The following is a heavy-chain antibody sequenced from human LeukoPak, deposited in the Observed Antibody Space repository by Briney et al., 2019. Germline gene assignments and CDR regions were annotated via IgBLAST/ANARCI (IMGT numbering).Heavy chain of an antibody. Sequence: PGGSLRLSCAASGFTFSSYSMNWVRQAPGKRLEWVSYISSSSSTIYYAVSVKGRFTISRDNAKNSLYLQMNSLRAEDTAVYYCARDFTYYGILTGYGMDVWGQGTTVTVSS. V-gene: IGHV3-48*01. D-gene: IGHD3-9*01. CDR3: ARDFTYYGILTGYGMDV. CDR1: GFTFSSYS. CDR2: ISSSSSTI. J-gene: IGHJ6*02.